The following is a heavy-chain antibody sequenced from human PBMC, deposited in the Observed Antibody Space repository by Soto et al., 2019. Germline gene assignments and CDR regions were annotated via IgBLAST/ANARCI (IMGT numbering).Heavy chain of an antibody. CDR2: ISFDGRNT. D-gene: IGHD4-17*01. V-gene: IGHV3-30*04. CDR3: ARDSLRPRGMDV. CDR1: GFTFSGYA. J-gene: IGHJ6*02. Sequence: QVQLVESGGGVVQPGRSLRLSCADSGFTFSGYAMHWVRQAPGKGMEWVALISFDGRNTYYADSVKGRFTISRDNSKNTLYLQMHSLRAEDTAVYYCARDSLRPRGMDVWGQGTTVTVSS.